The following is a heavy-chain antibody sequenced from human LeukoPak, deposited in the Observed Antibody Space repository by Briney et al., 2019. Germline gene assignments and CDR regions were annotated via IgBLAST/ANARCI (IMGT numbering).Heavy chain of an antibody. CDR1: GFTFSNFE. CDR2: ITTDSSSK. CDR3: TREAGDPSYGMDV. J-gene: IGHJ6*02. Sequence: PRGSLRLSCAASGFTFSNFEMNWVRRAPGKGLEWVSHITTDSSSKKYTDSVKGRLTISRDNAKNSLYLQMNSLRAEDTALYYCTREAGDPSYGMDVWGQGTSVTVSS. D-gene: IGHD3-10*01. V-gene: IGHV3-48*03.